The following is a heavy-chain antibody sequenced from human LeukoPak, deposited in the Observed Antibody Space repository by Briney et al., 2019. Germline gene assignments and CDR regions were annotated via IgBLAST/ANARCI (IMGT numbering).Heavy chain of an antibody. V-gene: IGHV4-38-2*02. CDR2: IYNSGST. CDR3: ARDVVAAAGSFDY. J-gene: IGHJ4*02. D-gene: IGHD6-13*01. Sequence: SETLSLTCTVSGYSISSGYFWGWIRQPPGKGLEWIGTIYNSGSTYYNASLESRVTMSVDTSKNQFSLKLSSVTAADTAVYYCARDVVAAAGSFDYWGQGTQVTVSS. CDR1: GYSISSGYF.